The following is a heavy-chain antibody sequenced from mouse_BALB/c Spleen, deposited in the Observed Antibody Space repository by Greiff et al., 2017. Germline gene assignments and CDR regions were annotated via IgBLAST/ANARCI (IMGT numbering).Heavy chain of an antibody. CDR1: GFTFSSFG. J-gene: IGHJ4*01. CDR2: ISSGSSTI. Sequence: DVHLVESGGGLVQPGGSRKLSCAASGFTFSSFGMHWVRQAPEKGLEWVAYISSGSSTIYYADTVKGRFTISRDNPKNTLFLQMTSLRSEDTAMYYCARRGTGSYYYAMDYWGQGTSVTVSS. CDR3: ARRGTGSYYYAMDY. V-gene: IGHV5-17*02. D-gene: IGHD3-3*01.